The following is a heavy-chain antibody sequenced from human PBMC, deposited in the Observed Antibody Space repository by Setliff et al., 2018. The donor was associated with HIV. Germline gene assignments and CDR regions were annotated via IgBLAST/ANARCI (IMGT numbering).Heavy chain of an antibody. CDR2: ISDSGDGT. CDR1: GFTFSTHA. V-gene: IGHV3-23*01. J-gene: IGHJ2*01. Sequence: GGSLRLSCAASGFTFSTHAMSWVCQAPGQGLERVSVISDSGDGTYYAGSVKGRFTISRDNSKNTLYLQMNSLRAEDTALYYCAKALGTTYGGNRHFDLWGRGTLVT. D-gene: IGHD2-21*01. CDR3: AKALGTTYGGNRHFDL.